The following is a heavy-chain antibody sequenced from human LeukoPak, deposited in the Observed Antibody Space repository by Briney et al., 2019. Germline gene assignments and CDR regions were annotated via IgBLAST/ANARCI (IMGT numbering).Heavy chain of an antibody. Sequence: SETLSLTCTVSGGSISSGDYYWSWIRQPPGKGLEWIGYIYYNGSTYYNPSLKSRVTISVDTSKNQFSLKLSSVTAADTAVYYCARVSGQQLYFYWGQGTLVTVSS. CDR2: IYYNGST. J-gene: IGHJ4*02. CDR1: GGSISSGDYY. D-gene: IGHD6-13*01. CDR3: ARVSGQQLYFY. V-gene: IGHV4-30-4*08.